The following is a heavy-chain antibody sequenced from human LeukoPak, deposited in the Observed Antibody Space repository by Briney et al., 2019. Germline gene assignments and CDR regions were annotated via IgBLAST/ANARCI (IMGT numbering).Heavy chain of an antibody. CDR2: ISSNGGST. D-gene: IGHD5-18*01. CDR1: GFTFSSYA. CDR3: ARDRAAMVHGPRNAFDI. J-gene: IGHJ3*02. V-gene: IGHV3-64*01. Sequence: GGSLRLSCAASGFTFSSYAMHWVRQAPGKGLEYVSAISSNGGSTYYANSVKGRFTISRDNSKNTLYLQMGSLRAEDMAVYYCARDRAAMVHGPRNAFDIWGQGTMVTVSS.